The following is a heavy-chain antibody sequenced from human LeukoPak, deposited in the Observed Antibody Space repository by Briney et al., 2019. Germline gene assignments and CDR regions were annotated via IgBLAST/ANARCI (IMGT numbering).Heavy chain of an antibody. D-gene: IGHD7-27*01. CDR3: ARVRTGGHWVPFDY. CDR1: GLSVSDNY. CDR2: IHSGDNT. V-gene: IGHV3-53*01. J-gene: IGHJ4*02. Sequence: GGSLRLSCAVSGLSVSDNYMAWVRQAPVRGLEWVSAIHSGDNTFYTDSVKGRFTISRDNSENTLFLQMNSLRTDDTAVYYCARVRTGGHWVPFDYWGQGTLVTVSS.